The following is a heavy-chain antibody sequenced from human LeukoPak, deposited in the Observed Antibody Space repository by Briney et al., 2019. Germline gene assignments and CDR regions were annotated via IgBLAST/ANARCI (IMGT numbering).Heavy chain of an antibody. Sequence: GGSLRLSCAASGFTFSSYWMHWVRQAPGKGLVWVSRINSDGSSTSYADSVKGGFTISRDNAKNTLYLQMNSLRAEDTAVYYCAREGTMMVGGIDYWGQGTLVTVSS. CDR1: GFTFSSYW. D-gene: IGHD3-22*01. CDR3: AREGTMMVGGIDY. CDR2: INSDGSST. V-gene: IGHV3-74*01. J-gene: IGHJ4*02.